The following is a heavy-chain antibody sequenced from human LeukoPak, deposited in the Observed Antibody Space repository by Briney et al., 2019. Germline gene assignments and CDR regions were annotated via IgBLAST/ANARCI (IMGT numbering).Heavy chain of an antibody. CDR1: GFIVTNAW. V-gene: IGHV3-15*01. CDR2: TKDEADGGTA. J-gene: IGHJ3*01. CDR3: TTGTFIPQDV. Sequence: TGGSLRLSCTASGFIVTNAWMSWVRQVPGKGLEWVGRTKDEADGGTADYTAPVKGRFNISRDESSNTVFLQMSSLRTEDTALYFCTTGTFIPQDVWGQGTMVTVSS. D-gene: IGHD3-16*01.